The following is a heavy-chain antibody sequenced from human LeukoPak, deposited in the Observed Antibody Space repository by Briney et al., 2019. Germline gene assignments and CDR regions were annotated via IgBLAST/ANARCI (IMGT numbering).Heavy chain of an antibody. Sequence: GGSLRPSCAASGFTFSSYGMHWVRQAPGKGLEWVAFIPYDGSNKYYAESVKGRFTISRDNSKNTLYLQMNSLRAEDTAVYYCAKVAREFMGAFDIWGQGTTVTVSS. J-gene: IGHJ3*02. CDR3: AKVAREFMGAFDI. CDR2: IPYDGSNK. D-gene: IGHD3-10*01. V-gene: IGHV3-30*02. CDR1: GFTFSSYG.